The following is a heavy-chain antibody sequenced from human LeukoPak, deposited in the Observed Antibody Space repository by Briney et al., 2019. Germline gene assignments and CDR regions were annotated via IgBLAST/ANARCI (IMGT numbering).Heavy chain of an antibody. V-gene: IGHV3-74*01. CDR3: ARGGGYSSGLNDY. J-gene: IGHJ4*02. D-gene: IGHD6-19*01. Sequence: GGSLRLSCAASGFTLSSYWMPWVRQAPGKGLVWVSRINSAGSSTDYADSVKGRFTISRDNAKNTLYLQMNSLRAEDTAVYYCARGGGYSSGLNDYWGQGTLVTVSS. CDR2: INSAGSST. CDR1: GFTLSSYW.